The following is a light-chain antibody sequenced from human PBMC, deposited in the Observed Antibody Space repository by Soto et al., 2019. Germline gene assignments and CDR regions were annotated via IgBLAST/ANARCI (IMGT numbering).Light chain of an antibody. V-gene: IGKV3-11*01. J-gene: IGKJ4*01. CDR1: QTVGSF. Sequence: EIVLTQSPATLSLSPGERATLSCRASQTVGSFLAWYQQXXXXAPRLLIYGASNRASGIPARFSGSGSGTDFSLTISSLEPEDFAVYYCQQRSRWPLTFGGGTKVEIK. CDR3: QQRSRWPLT. CDR2: GAS.